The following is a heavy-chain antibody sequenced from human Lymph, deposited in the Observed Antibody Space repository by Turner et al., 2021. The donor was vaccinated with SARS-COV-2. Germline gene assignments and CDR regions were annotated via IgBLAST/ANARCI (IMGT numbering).Heavy chain of an antibody. J-gene: IGHJ4*02. D-gene: IGHD3-10*01. V-gene: IGHV1-69*01. CDR1: GGTFSSYA. CDR3: AGFGGDYVFDY. Sequence: QVQLVLSGAEVKQPGSSVKVSCKASGGTFSSYALSWVRQAPGQGVEWMGGIIPIFGTSNDAQKFNGRVTITADESTRTAYMELSSMGAEDTAVYYCAGFGGDYVFDYWGQGTLVTVSS. CDR2: IIPIFGTS.